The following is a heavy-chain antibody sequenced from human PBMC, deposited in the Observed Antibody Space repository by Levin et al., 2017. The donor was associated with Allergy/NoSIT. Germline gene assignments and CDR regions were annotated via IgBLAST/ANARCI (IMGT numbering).Heavy chain of an antibody. V-gene: IGHV3-30*04. J-gene: IGHJ4*02. D-gene: IGHD3-3*01. Sequence: GGSLRLSCAASGFTFSSYAMHWVRQAPGKGLEWVAVISYDGSNKYYADSVKGRFTISRDNSKNTLYLQMNSLRAEDTAVYYCARGGYDFWSGYFPSGYFDYWGQGTLVTVSS. CDR3: ARGGYDFWSGYFPSGYFDY. CDR1: GFTFSSYA. CDR2: ISYDGSNK.